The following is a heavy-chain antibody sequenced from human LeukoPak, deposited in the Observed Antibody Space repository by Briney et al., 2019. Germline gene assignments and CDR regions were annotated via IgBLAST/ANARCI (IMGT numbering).Heavy chain of an antibody. CDR2: IYYSGST. CDR3: ARDRNYDILTGAPTDAFDI. Sequence: SETLSLTCTVSGGSISSYYWSWIQQPPGKGLEWIGYIYYSGSTIYNPSLKSRGTISVDTSKKQFSLKLSSVPAADTAVYYCARDRNYDILTGAPTDAFDIWGQGTMVTVSS. CDR1: GGSISSYY. D-gene: IGHD3-9*01. V-gene: IGHV4-59*01. J-gene: IGHJ3*02.